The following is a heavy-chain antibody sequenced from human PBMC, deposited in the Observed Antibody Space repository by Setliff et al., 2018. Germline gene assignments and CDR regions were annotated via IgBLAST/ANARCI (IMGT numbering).Heavy chain of an antibody. CDR2: IRSRAYDGTT. CDR3: ARASLSYCGGDCYSE. Sequence: GESLKISCIGSGFTFGDYAMSWFRQAPGKGLEWVGFIRSRAYDGTTEYAASVKGRFTISRDNSKSIAYLQMTRLKTEDTAVYYCARASLSYCGGDCYSEWGQGTLVTVSS. D-gene: IGHD2-21*02. CDR1: GFTFGDYA. V-gene: IGHV3-49*03. J-gene: IGHJ4*02.